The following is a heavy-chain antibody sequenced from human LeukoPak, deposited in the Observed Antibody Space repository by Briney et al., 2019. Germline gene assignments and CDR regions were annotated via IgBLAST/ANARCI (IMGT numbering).Heavy chain of an antibody. D-gene: IGHD3-22*01. J-gene: IGHJ6*03. CDR1: GGSISSGSYY. CDR3: ARSHFDSSGYFTYYYYYMDV. V-gene: IGHV4-61*02. CDR2: IYTSGST. Sequence: PSETLSLTCTVSGGSISSGSYYWSWIRQPAGKGLEWIGRIYTSGSTNYNPSLKSRVTISVDTSKNQFSLKLSSVTAADTAVYYCARSHFDSSGYFTYYYYYMDVWGKGTTVTISS.